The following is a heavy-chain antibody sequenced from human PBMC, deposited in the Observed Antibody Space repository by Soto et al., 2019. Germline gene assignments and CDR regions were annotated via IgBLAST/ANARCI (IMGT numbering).Heavy chain of an antibody. V-gene: IGHV1-69*01. D-gene: IGHD2-2*01. CDR3: ARSQGSSTSLAIYYDYYYGMDV. Sequence: QVQLVQSGAEVKKPGSSVKVSCKASGGTFGSYAISWVRQAPGQGLERMGGIIPIPGTANYAQKFQGRVTIAADESTSTAYMELSSLRSEDTAVYYCARSQGSSTSLAIYYDYYYGMDVWGHGTTVTVSS. CDR1: GGTFGSYA. CDR2: IIPIPGTA. J-gene: IGHJ6*02.